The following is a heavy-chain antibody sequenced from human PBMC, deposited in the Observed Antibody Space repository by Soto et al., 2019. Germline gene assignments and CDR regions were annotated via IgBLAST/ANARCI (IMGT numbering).Heavy chain of an antibody. CDR2: IVVGSGNT. Sequence: SVKVSCKASGYTFTSYAMHWVRQAPGQRLEWIGWIVVGSGNTNYAQKFQERVTITRDMSTSTAYMELSSLRSEDTAVYYCAAEGTVTTGMDVWGQGTTVTVSS. CDR1: GYTFTSYA. J-gene: IGHJ6*02. CDR3: AAEGTVTTGMDV. D-gene: IGHD4-17*01. V-gene: IGHV1-58*02.